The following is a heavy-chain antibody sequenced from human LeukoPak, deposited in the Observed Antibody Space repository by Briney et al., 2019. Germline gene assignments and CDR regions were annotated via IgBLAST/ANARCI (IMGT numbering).Heavy chain of an antibody. J-gene: IGHJ4*02. V-gene: IGHV3-7*01. D-gene: IGHD3-22*01. CDR2: IKQDGSEK. CDR3: AREGSGYYFDY. Sequence: GGSLRLSCAASGFTFSSYWMSWVRQAPGKGLEWVANIKQDGSEKYYVDSVKGRFTISRDNAENSLYLQMNSLRAEDTAVYCCAREGSGYYFDYWGQGTLVTVSS. CDR1: GFTFSSYW.